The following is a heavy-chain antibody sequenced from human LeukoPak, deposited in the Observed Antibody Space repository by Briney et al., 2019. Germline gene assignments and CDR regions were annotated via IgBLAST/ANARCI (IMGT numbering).Heavy chain of an antibody. CDR3: AQRSTATYYYYGMDV. CDR1: GFTFSSYA. V-gene: IGHV3-23*01. D-gene: IGHD2-21*02. Sequence: PGGSLRLSCAASGFTFSSYAMSWVRQAPGKGLEWVSAISGSGGSTYYADSVKGRITISRDNSKNTLYLQMNSLRAEDTAVHYCAQRSTATYYYYGMDVWGQGTTVTVSS. J-gene: IGHJ6*02. CDR2: ISGSGGST.